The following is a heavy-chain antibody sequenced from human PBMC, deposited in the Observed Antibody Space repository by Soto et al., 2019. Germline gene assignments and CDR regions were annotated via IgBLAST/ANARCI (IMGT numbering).Heavy chain of an antibody. CDR2: ISGSGGST. J-gene: IGHJ4*02. CDR1: GFTFSSYA. Sequence: GGSLRLSCAASGFTFSSYAMSWVRQAPGKGLEWVSAISGSGGSTYYADSVKGRFTISRDNSKNTLYLQMNSLRAEDTAVYYCAKDPFTGAVKRSGPRGSGSYLVYWGQGTLVTVSS. V-gene: IGHV3-23*01. D-gene: IGHD3-10*01. CDR3: AKDPFTGAVKRSGPRGSGSYLVY.